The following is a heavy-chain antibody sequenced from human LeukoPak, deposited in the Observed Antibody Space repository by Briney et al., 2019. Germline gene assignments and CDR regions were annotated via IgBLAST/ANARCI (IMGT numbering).Heavy chain of an antibody. D-gene: IGHD5-18*01. Sequence: PGGSLRLSCAASGFTFSSYAMSWVRQAPGKGLEWVSAISGSGGSTYYADSVKGRFTISRDNSKNTLYLQMNSLRAEDTAVYYCAKDSPHTSWIQLWGGYWGQGTLVTVSS. CDR1: GFTFSSYA. J-gene: IGHJ4*02. CDR2: ISGSGGST. V-gene: IGHV3-23*01. CDR3: AKDSPHTSWIQLWGGY.